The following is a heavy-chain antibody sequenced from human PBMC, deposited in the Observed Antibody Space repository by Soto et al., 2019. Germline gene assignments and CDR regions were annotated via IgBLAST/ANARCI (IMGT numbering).Heavy chain of an antibody. V-gene: IGHV5-51*01. J-gene: IGHJ5*02. CDR1: GYSFSDYW. Sequence: GESLKISCKASGYSFSDYWLGWVRQMPGKGLEWMGIIYPGDSDTRYSPSFQGQVTISADKSISTTYLQWSSLKASDTAMYYCARRGQYCSTSSCRFDPWGQGTRVTVSS. CDR2: IYPGDSDT. D-gene: IGHD2-2*01. CDR3: ARRGQYCSTSSCRFDP.